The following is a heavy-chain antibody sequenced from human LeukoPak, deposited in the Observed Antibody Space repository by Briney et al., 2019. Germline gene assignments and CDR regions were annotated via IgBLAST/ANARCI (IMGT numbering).Heavy chain of an antibody. J-gene: IGHJ6*02. V-gene: IGHV3-53*01. D-gene: IGHD3-16*02. Sequence: GGSLRLSCAASGFTVSSNYMSWVRQAPGKGLEWVSVIYSGGSTYYAESVKGRFTISRHNSKNTLYLQMNSLRAEDTAVYYCARDPLSAQDYYYGMDVWGQGTTVTVSS. CDR1: GFTVSSNY. CDR2: IYSGGST. CDR3: ARDPLSAQDYYYGMDV.